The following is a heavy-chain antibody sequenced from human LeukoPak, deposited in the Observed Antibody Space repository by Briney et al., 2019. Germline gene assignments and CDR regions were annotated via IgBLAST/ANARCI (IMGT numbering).Heavy chain of an antibody. J-gene: IGHJ4*02. V-gene: IGHV4-34*01. CDR3: ARAGEDVVVPAATPTALFYFDY. Sequence: SETLSLTCAVYGGSFSGYYWSWIRQPPGKGLEWIGEINHSGSTNYNPSLKSRVTISVDTSKNQFSLKLSSVTAADTAVYYCARAGEDVVVPAATPTALFYFDYWGQGTPVTVSS. CDR2: INHSGST. D-gene: IGHD2-2*01. CDR1: GGSFSGYY.